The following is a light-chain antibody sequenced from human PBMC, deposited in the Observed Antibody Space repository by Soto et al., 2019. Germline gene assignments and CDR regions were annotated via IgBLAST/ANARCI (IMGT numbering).Light chain of an antibody. V-gene: IGKV1-5*03. Sequence: DIQITQSPSALSASVGDRVTITCRASQSINSWLAWYQQKSGKAPKLLIYKASGLESGVPSRFSGSGSGTEFTLIISSLQPDDFATYYCRQYNSYPLTFGGGTKVDIK. CDR3: RQYNSYPLT. CDR1: QSINSW. CDR2: KAS. J-gene: IGKJ4*01.